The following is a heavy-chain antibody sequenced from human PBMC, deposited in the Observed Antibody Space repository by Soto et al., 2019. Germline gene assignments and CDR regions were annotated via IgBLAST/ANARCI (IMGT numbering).Heavy chain of an antibody. J-gene: IGHJ6*02. CDR2: ISSSSSTI. V-gene: IGHV3-48*02. D-gene: IGHD6-13*01. CDR1: GFTFSSYS. CDR3: SRFAAAGTPTYYYYYGMDV. Sequence: GGSLRLSCAASGFTFSSYSMNWVRQAPGKGLEWVSYISSSSSTIYYADHVKGRFTISRDNAKNSLYLQMNSLRDEDTAVYYCSRFAAAGTPTYYYYYGMDVWGQGTTVTVSS.